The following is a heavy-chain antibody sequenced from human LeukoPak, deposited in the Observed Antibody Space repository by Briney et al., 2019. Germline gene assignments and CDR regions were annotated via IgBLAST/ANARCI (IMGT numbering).Heavy chain of an antibody. CDR1: GGSISSYY. V-gene: IGHV4-59*08. CDR2: IYYSGST. J-gene: IGHJ4*02. D-gene: IGHD3-10*01. Sequence: SETLSLTCTVSGGSISSYYWSWIRRPPGKGLEWIGYIYYSGSTNYNPSLKSRVTISVDTSKNQFSLKLSSVTAADTAVYYCARQKGGSGLGYWGQGTLVTVSS. CDR3: ARQKGGSGLGY.